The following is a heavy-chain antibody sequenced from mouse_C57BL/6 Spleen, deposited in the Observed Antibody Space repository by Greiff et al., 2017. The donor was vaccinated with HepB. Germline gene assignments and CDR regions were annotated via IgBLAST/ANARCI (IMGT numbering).Heavy chain of an antibody. CDR3: TTYYYYGSSYAMDY. Sequence: VQLQQSGAELVRPGASVKLSCTASGFNIKDDYMHWVKQRPEQGLEWIGWIDPENGDTEYASKFQGKATITADTSSNTAYLQLSSLTSEDTAVYYCTTYYYYGSSYAMDYWGQGTSVTVSS. CDR1: GFNIKDDY. J-gene: IGHJ4*01. CDR2: IDPENGDT. V-gene: IGHV14-4*01. D-gene: IGHD1-1*01.